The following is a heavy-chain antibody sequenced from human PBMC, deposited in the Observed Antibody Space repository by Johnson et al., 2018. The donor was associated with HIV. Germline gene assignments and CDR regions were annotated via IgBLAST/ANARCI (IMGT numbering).Heavy chain of an antibody. D-gene: IGHD3-22*01. CDR1: GFTVSSHY. Sequence: QVQLVESGGGLVQPGGSLRLSCAASGFTVSSHYMSWVRQAPGKGLEWVPFMRYDGSNNCFVDSVKGRFTISRDNSKKTLYLQMNSLRPEDTAVYYCAKETRDSRSAFDIWGQGTMVTVSS. J-gene: IGHJ3*02. V-gene: IGHV3-30*02. CDR3: AKETRDSRSAFDI. CDR2: MRYDGSNN.